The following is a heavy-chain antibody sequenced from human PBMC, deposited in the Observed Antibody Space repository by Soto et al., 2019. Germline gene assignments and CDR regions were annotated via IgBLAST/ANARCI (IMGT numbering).Heavy chain of an antibody. D-gene: IGHD6-13*01. CDR1: GFTFSDYY. V-gene: IGHV3-11*05. CDR3: AKDSSCPYGYFQH. Sequence: GGSLRLSYAASGFTFSDYYMSWIRQAPGKGLEWVSYISSTSYTNYADSVKGRFTISRDNSKNTLYLQMNSLRAEDTAVYYCAKDSSCPYGYFQHWGQGTLVTVSS. J-gene: IGHJ1*01. CDR2: ISSTSYT.